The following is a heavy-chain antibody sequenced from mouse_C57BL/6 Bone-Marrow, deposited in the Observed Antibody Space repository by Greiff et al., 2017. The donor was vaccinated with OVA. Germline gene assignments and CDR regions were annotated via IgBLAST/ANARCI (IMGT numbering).Heavy chain of an antibody. CDR1: GFNIKNTY. Sequence: EVKLQQSVAELVRPGASVKLSCTASGFNIKNTYMHWVKQRPEQGLEWIGRIDPANGNTKYAPKFQDKATITADTSSNTAYLQLSSLTSEDTAIYYCARLYYGNSDAMDYWGQGTSVTVSS. CDR3: ARLYYGNSDAMDY. J-gene: IGHJ4*01. D-gene: IGHD2-1*01. CDR2: IDPANGNT. V-gene: IGHV14-3*01.